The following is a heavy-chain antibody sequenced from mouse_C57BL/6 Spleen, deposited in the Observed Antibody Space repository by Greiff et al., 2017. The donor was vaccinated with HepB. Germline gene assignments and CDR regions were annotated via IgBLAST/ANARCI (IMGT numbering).Heavy chain of an antibody. Sequence: VMLVESGAELVRPGTSVKVSCKASGYAFTNYLIEWVKQRPGQGLEWIGVINPGSGGTNYNEKFKGKATLTADKSSSTAYMQLSSLTSEDSAVYCCAREGGAQAPDYWGQGTTLTVSS. J-gene: IGHJ2*01. D-gene: IGHD3-2*02. CDR1: GYAFTNYL. CDR3: AREGGAQAPDY. CDR2: INPGSGGT. V-gene: IGHV1-54*01.